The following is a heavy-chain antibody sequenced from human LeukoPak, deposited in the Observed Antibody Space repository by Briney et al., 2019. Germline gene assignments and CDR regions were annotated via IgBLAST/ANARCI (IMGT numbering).Heavy chain of an antibody. CDR3: ATMATRLNYYYYYMDV. CDR2: INHSGST. J-gene: IGHJ6*03. Sequence: SETLSLTCTVSGGSISGYYWSWIRQPAGKGLEWIGEINHSGSTNYNPSLKSRVTISVDTSKSQFSLKLSSVTAADTAVYYCATMATRLNYYYYYMDVWGKGTTVTISS. CDR1: GGSISGYY. V-gene: IGHV4-34*01. D-gene: IGHD5-24*01.